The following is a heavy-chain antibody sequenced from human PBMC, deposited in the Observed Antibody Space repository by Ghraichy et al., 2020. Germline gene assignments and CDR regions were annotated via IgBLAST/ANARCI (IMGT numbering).Heavy chain of an antibody. J-gene: IGHJ4*02. V-gene: IGHV4-34*01. Sequence: SETLSLTCAVYGGSFSGYYWSWIRQPPGKGLEWIGEINHSGSTNYNPSLKSRVTISVDTSKNQFSLKLSSVTAADTAVYYCARGQRRNYYGSGSPLPTGYFDYCGQGTLVTVSS. D-gene: IGHD3-10*01. CDR2: INHSGST. CDR3: ARGQRRNYYGSGSPLPTGYFDY. CDR1: GGSFSGYY.